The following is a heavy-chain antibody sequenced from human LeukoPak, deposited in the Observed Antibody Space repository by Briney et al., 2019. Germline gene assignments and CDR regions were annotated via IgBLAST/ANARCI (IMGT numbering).Heavy chain of an antibody. CDR1: GFTFSTHT. Sequence: KSGGSLRLSCAGAGFTFSTHTINWVRQAPGKGLEWVSSISSSSAYIYYADSVKGRFTVSRNNAKNSLYLQMNSLRAEDTAVYYCAKSVSSGSPFDYWGQGTLVTVSS. J-gene: IGHJ4*02. CDR2: ISSSSAYI. V-gene: IGHV3-21*01. D-gene: IGHD6-19*01. CDR3: AKSVSSGSPFDY.